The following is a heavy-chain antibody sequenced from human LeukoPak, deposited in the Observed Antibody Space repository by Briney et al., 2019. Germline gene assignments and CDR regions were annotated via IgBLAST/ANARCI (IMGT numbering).Heavy chain of an antibody. D-gene: IGHD3-10*01. V-gene: IGHV1-46*01. J-gene: IGHJ4*02. CDR1: GYTFTSYY. Sequence: PGASVKVPCKASGYTFTSYYMHWVRQAPGQGLEWMGIINPSGGSTSYAQKFQGRVTMTRDTSTSTVYMELSSLRSEDTAVYYCARSRITMVRGVIRGSYFDYWGQGTLVTVSS. CDR2: INPSGGST. CDR3: ARSRITMVRGVIRGSYFDY.